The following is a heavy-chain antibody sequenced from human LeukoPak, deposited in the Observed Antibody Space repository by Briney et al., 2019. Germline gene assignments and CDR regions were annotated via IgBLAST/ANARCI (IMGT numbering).Heavy chain of an antibody. CDR3: ARDSCLIKTCLDY. V-gene: IGHV3-33*01. CDR1: GFIFSHFG. CDR2: IQSDGSQE. Sequence: PGGSLRLSCATSGFIFSHFGMHWVRQAPGKGLEWVAAIQSDGSQEYFADSVKGRSTISRDKSKSTMYLQIDTLRAEDTAVYYCARDSCLIKTCLDYWGQGTLATVSS. D-gene: IGHD3-10*01. J-gene: IGHJ4*02.